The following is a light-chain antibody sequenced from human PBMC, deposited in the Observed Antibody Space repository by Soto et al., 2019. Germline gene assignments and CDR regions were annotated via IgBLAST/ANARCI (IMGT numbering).Light chain of an antibody. Sequence: EIVMTQSPATLSVSPGERATLSCRASQSVSTNLAWYQQKPGQAPRLLIYGASTRATGVPARFSGSGSGTELTLTISRLQSEDFAVYYCQQYNNWPPLTFGGGTTVDIK. CDR2: GAS. J-gene: IGKJ4*01. CDR1: QSVSTN. CDR3: QQYNNWPPLT. V-gene: IGKV3-15*01.